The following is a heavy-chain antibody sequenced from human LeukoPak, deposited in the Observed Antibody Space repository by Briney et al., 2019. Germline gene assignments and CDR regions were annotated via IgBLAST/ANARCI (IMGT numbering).Heavy chain of an antibody. V-gene: IGHV3-48*02. D-gene: IGHD3-22*01. CDR3: ARDKHDSSGYYTPTFFDH. CDR2: ISSSSRTT. J-gene: IGHJ4*02. Sequence: ETLSLTCTVSGGSISSYYWSWIRQPPGKGLEWVSYISSSSRTTYYADSVKGRFTISRDNAKNSLYLQMNSLRDEDTAVYYCARDKHDSSGYYTPTFFDHWGQGTLVTVSS. CDR1: GGSISSYY.